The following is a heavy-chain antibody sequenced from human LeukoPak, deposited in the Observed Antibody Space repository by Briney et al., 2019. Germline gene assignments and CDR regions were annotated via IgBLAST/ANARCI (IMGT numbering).Heavy chain of an antibody. CDR2: INPSGGST. CDR1: GYTFTSYY. D-gene: IGHD1-26*01. Sequence: GASVKVSCKASGYTFTSYYMHWVRQAPGQGLEWMGIINPSGGSTSYAQKFQGRVTMTRDTSTSTDYMELSSLRSEDTAVYYCAREPRLGIVGTVGAFDIWGQGTMVTVSS. V-gene: IGHV1-46*01. CDR3: AREPRLGIVGTVGAFDI. J-gene: IGHJ3*02.